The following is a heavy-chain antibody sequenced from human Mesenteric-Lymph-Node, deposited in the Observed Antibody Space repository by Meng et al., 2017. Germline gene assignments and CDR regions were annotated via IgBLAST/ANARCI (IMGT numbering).Heavy chain of an antibody. Sequence: GESLKISCKGSGYSFATYRIGWVRQMPGKGLEWMGIIYPGDSDTRYSPSFQGQVTISADKSISTAYLQWSSLKASDTATYYCARQYSGSYHSAFQHWGQGTLVTVSS. J-gene: IGHJ1*01. CDR3: ARQYSGSYHSAFQH. CDR1: GYSFATYR. CDR2: IYPGDSDT. V-gene: IGHV5-51*01. D-gene: IGHD1-26*01.